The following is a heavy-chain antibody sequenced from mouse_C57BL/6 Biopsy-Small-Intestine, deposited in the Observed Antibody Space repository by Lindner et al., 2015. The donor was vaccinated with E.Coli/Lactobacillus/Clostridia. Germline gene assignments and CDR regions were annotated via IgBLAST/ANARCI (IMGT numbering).Heavy chain of an antibody. CDR3: ATVSAAQLDDASHF. CDR1: GDTFNIYA. V-gene: IGHV1-74*01. D-gene: IGHD4-1*02. CDR2: IIPVINMA. Sequence: SVKVSCKTSGDTFNIYAINWVRQAPGQGLEWMGRIIPVINMANYAPKFQGRTTITADKFPSIAYMELNSLTSEDTAVYYCATVSAAQLDDASHFRGLGTMVTVSS. J-gene: IGHJ1*01.